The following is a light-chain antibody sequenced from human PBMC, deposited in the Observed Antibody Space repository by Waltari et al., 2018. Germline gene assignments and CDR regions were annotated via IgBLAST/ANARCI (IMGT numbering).Light chain of an antibody. CDR1: QSVLYSSNNKNY. CDR2: WAS. Sequence: DIVMTQSPDSLAVSLGERATINCKSSQSVLYSSNNKNYLAWYQQKPGQPPKLLIYWASPRASGVPDRFSGSGSGTDFTLTISSLQAEDVAVYYCQQSYSTPLTFGGGTKVEIK. CDR3: QQSYSTPLT. V-gene: IGKV4-1*01. J-gene: IGKJ4*01.